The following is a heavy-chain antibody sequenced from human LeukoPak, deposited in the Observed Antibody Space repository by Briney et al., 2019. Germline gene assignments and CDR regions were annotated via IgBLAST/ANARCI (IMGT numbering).Heavy chain of an antibody. J-gene: IGHJ2*01. D-gene: IGHD6-19*01. V-gene: IGHV3-23*01. Sequence: GGSLRLSCTASGFSFSDYAMTWVRQAPGKGLEWVSVISGSGETTYYADSVKAQFTISRDNSKNTLYLQMSSLTAEDTAVYYCAREGVAGSGWYFDLWGRGTLVTVSS. CDR2: ISGSGETT. CDR3: AREGVAGSGWYFDL. CDR1: GFSFSDYA.